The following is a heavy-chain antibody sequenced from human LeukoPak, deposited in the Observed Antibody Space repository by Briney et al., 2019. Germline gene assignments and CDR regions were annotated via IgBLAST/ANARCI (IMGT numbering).Heavy chain of an antibody. CDR1: VFTFSSYG. J-gene: IGHJ5*02. CDR3: AGLVPAASWFDP. D-gene: IGHD2-2*01. V-gene: IGHV3-30*02. CDR2: IRYDGSNK. Sequence: GGSLRLSCAASVFTFSSYGMHWVRQAPGKGLEWVAFIRYDGSNKYYADSVKGRFTISRDNSKNTLYLQMNSLRAEDTAVYYCAGLVPAASWFDPWGQGTLVTVSS.